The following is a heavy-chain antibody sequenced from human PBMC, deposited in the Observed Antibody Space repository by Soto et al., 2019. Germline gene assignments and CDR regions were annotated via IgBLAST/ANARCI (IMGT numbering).Heavy chain of an antibody. CDR2: LYYTGTT. J-gene: IGHJ5*02. D-gene: IGHD2-8*02. Sequence: XETLYLTCSVSGGAIGSSSYYFGWIRQPPGKGLEWIGSLYYTGTTYYNSSLKSRVTISADKSQNQFSLRLSSVTAADTAVYYCARHEGWTGPDQWGQGTLVTVSS. CDR1: GGAIGSSSYY. V-gene: IGHV4-39*01. CDR3: ARHEGWTGPDQ.